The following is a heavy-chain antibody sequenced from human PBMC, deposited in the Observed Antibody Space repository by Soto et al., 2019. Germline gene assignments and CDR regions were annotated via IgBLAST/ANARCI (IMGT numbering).Heavy chain of an antibody. D-gene: IGHD3-10*01. J-gene: IGHJ4*02. Sequence: ASVKVSCKASGNTHTIYFIHWLRQASGQGLEWMGWINSVSGGTNYAHKFQGRVTMTRDTSTTTAFMELSGLRSDDTAVYFCARGGSYYAHWGQGTLVTVS. V-gene: IGHV1-2*02. CDR3: ARGGSYYAH. CDR2: INSVSGGT. CDR1: GNTHTIYF.